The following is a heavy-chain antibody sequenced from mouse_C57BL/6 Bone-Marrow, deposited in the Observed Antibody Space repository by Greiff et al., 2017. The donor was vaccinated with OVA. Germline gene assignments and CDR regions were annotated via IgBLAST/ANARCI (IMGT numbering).Heavy chain of an antibody. CDR2: IYPSDSET. J-gene: IGHJ2*01. CDR3: ARGANFDY. Sequence: QVQLQQPGAELVRPGSSVKLSCKASGYTFTRYWLDWVKQRPGPGLAWIGNIYPSDSETHYNQKFKDKATLTVDKSSSTAYMQLSSLTSEDSAVYYCARGANFDYWGQGTTLTVSS. V-gene: IGHV1-61*01. CDR1: GYTFTRYW.